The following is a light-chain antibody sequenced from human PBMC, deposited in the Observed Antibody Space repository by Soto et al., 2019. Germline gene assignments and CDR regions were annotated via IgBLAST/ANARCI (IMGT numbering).Light chain of an antibody. CDR3: CSLAGVTFFWL. CDR2: EVA. Sequence: QSALTQPASVSGSPGQTITISCTGTSSDIGGYDVVSWYQQHPGKAPKLLIYEVAKRPSGVSNRFSGSKSGSTASLTVSGRRAKYEVFYYCCSLAGVTFFWLLGGGTKLPV. J-gene: IGLJ3*02. V-gene: IGLV2-23*02. CDR1: SSDIGGYDV.